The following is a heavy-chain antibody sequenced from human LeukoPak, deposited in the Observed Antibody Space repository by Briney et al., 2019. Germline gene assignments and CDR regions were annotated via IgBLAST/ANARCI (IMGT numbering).Heavy chain of an antibody. D-gene: IGHD6-19*01. J-gene: IGHJ4*02. CDR3: VRCSKNSRLWQWPDFDS. CDR1: GGSISNYY. CDR2: IYFTGSP. Sequence: SETLSLTCTVSGGSISNYYWSWMRQPPGKGLEWLAFIYFTGSPSYNPSPKSRGTISLYASKNQFSLHLSSVTTADTAVYYCVRCSKNSRLWQWPDFDSWGQGTLVTVSS. V-gene: IGHV4-59*01.